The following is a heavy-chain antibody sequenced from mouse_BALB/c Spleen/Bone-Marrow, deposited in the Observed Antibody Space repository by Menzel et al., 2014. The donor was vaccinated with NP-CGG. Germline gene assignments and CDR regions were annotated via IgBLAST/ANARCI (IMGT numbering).Heavy chain of an antibody. CDR2: IYPGNGDT. Sequence: LQQSGAELVKPGASVEMSCKASGYTFTTYNMHWVKQTPGQGLEWIGAIYPGNGDTSYNQKFKGKATLTADKSSSTAYMQLSSLTSEDSAVYYCARSYGNPYYFDYWGQGTTLTVSS. J-gene: IGHJ2*01. CDR1: GYTFTTYN. V-gene: IGHV1-12*01. CDR3: ARSYGNPYYFDY. D-gene: IGHD2-1*01.